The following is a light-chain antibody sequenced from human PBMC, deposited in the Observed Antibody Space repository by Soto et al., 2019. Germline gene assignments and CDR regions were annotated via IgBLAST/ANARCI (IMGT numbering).Light chain of an antibody. Sequence: EIVMTQSPATLSVSPGERATVSCRASQSVSSNLAWYQQKPGQAPRLLIYGASTRATGIPARFSGIRSATDFTLTISSLQSEDFALYYCQQYNNWPPTFGQGTRLEIK. CDR2: GAS. J-gene: IGKJ5*01. V-gene: IGKV3-15*01. CDR3: QQYNNWPPT. CDR1: QSVSSN.